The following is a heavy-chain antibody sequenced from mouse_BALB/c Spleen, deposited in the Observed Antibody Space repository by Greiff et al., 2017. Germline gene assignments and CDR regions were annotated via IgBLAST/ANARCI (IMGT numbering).Heavy chain of an antibody. CDR2: ISYSGST. CDR1: GYSITSDYA. Sequence: EVKLVESGPGLVKPSQSLSLTCTVTGYSITSDYAWNWIRQFPGNKLEWMGYISYSGSTSYNPSLKSRISITRDTSKNQFFLQLNSVTTEDTATYYCARSYYYGSSSRFAYWGQGTLVTVSA. D-gene: IGHD1-1*01. CDR3: ARSYYYGSSSRFAY. J-gene: IGHJ3*01. V-gene: IGHV3-2*02.